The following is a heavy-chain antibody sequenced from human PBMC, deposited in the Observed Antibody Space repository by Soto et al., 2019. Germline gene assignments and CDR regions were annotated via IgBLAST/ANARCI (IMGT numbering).Heavy chain of an antibody. J-gene: IGHJ6*02. Sequence: QLQLQESGPGLVKPSETLSLTCTVSGGSISSSSYYWGWIRQPPGKGLEWIGSIYYSGSTYYNPSLKSQVTISVDTSKNQFSLKLSSVTAADTAVYYCARLTGIAAVNYYYGMDVWGQGTTVTVSS. D-gene: IGHD6-13*01. V-gene: IGHV4-39*01. CDR1: GGSISSSSYY. CDR2: IYYSGST. CDR3: ARLTGIAAVNYYYGMDV.